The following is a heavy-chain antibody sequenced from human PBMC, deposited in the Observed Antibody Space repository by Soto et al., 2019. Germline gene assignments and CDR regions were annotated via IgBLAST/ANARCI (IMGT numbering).Heavy chain of an antibody. J-gene: IGHJ3*02. V-gene: IGHV3-9*01. CDR3: AKDVIVGATNANDAFDI. Sequence: PGGSLRLSCAASGFTFDDYAMHWVRQAPGKGLEWVSGISWNSGSIGYADSVKGRFTISRDNAKNSLYLQMNSLRAEDTALYYCAKDVIVGATNANDAFDIWGQGTMVTVSS. D-gene: IGHD1-26*01. CDR2: ISWNSGSI. CDR1: GFTFDDYA.